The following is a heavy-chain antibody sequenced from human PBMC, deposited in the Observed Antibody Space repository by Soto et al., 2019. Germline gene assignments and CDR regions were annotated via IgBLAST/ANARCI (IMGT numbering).Heavy chain of an antibody. J-gene: IGHJ4*02. V-gene: IGHV4-34*01. D-gene: IGHD2-21*01. CDR1: GGSFSFYY. CDR3: ATEHIRMTDY. Sequence: QVQLQQWGAGLLKPSETLSLTCAVYGGSFSFYYWSWIRQPPGKGLEWIGEISPGGSTNYNPSLKSRVTMSVDTFKKQFSLKLTSVTAADTAVYYCATEHIRMTDYWGQGILVTVSS. CDR2: ISPGGST.